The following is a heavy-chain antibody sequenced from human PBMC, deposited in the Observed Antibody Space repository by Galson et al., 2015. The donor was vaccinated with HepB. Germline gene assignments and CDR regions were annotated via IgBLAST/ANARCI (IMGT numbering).Heavy chain of an antibody. D-gene: IGHD1-1*01. CDR2: ISYDGSNK. Sequence: SLRLSCAASGFTFSSYAMHWVRQAPGKGLEWVAVISYDGSNKRYADSVKGRFTISRDNSKNTLYLQMNSLRAEDTAVYYCAREGVPGRVQISDWGQGTLVTVSS. CDR1: GFTFSSYA. J-gene: IGHJ4*02. V-gene: IGHV3-30-3*01. CDR3: AREGVPGRVQISD.